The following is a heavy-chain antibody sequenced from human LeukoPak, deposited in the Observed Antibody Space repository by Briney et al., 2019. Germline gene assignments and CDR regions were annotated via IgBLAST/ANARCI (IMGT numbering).Heavy chain of an antibody. CDR2: IDPRDSYT. D-gene: IGHD3-3*01. V-gene: IGHV5-10-1*01. CDR1: GYSFTSYW. CDR3: ARDPPITIFGVVTTYGMDV. Sequence: GESLRISCKGSGYSFTSYWIIWVRQMPGKGLEWMGRIDPRDSYTNYSPSFQGHVTISVDKSTSTAYMELSSLRSEDTAVYYCARDPPITIFGVVTTYGMDVWGQGTTVTVSS. J-gene: IGHJ6*02.